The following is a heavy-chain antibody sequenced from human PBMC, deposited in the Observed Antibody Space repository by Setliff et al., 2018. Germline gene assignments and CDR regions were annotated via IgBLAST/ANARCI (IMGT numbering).Heavy chain of an antibody. CDR1: GYSFTNYW. Sequence: GESLKISCKGSGYSFTNYWIGWVRQMPGKGLELMGIIYPGDSDTRYSPAFQGQVTISADRSISTAYLQWSSLKASDTAMYYCARVGQQLVYYYYGMDVWGQGTTVTVSS. J-gene: IGHJ6*02. V-gene: IGHV5-51*01. D-gene: IGHD6-13*01. CDR2: IYPGDSDT. CDR3: ARVGQQLVYYYYGMDV.